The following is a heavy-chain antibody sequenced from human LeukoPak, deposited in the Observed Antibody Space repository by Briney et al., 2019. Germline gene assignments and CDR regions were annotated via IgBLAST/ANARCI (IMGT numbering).Heavy chain of an antibody. CDR1: GGSISSSSYY. CDR2: IYYSGST. J-gene: IGHJ4*02. Sequence: SETLSLTCTVSGGSISSSSYYWGWIRQPPGKGLEWIGSIYYSGSTYYNPSLKSRVTISVDTSKNQFSLKLSSVTAADTAVYYCARAGGYFDWLLDLDYWGQGTLVAVSP. V-gene: IGHV4-39*07. D-gene: IGHD3-9*01. CDR3: ARAGGYFDWLLDLDY.